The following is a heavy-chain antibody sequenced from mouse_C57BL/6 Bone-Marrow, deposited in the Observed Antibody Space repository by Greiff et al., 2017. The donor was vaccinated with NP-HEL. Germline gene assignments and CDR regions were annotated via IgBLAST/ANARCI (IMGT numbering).Heavy chain of an antibody. J-gene: IGHJ2*01. CDR2: IHPNSGST. CDR3: ARNYYDYDGTGYFDY. V-gene: IGHV1-64*01. D-gene: IGHD2-4*01. CDR1: GYTFTSYW. Sequence: QVQLQQPGAELVKPGASVKLSCKASGYTFTSYWMHWVKQRPGQGLEWIGMIHPNSGSTNYNEKFKSKATLTVDKSSSTAYMQLSSLTSEDSAVYYCARNYYDYDGTGYFDYWGQGTTLTVSS.